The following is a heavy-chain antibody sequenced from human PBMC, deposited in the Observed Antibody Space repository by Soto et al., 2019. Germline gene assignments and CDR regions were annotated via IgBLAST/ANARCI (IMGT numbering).Heavy chain of an antibody. V-gene: IGHV3-43*01. Sequence: PGGSLRLSCAASGFTFDDYTMHWVRQAPGKGLEWVSLISWDGGSTYYADSVKGRFTISRDNSKNSLYLQMNSLRTEDTALYYCAKDNGDGYNLDWYFDLWGRGTLVTVSS. J-gene: IGHJ2*01. D-gene: IGHD5-12*01. CDR3: AKDNGDGYNLDWYFDL. CDR2: ISWDGGST. CDR1: GFTFDDYT.